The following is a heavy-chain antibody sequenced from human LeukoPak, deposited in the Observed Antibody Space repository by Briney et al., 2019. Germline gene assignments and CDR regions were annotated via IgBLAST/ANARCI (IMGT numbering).Heavy chain of an antibody. CDR1: GYTFTIYD. CDR3: AREGYYDSSASPSHFDY. J-gene: IGHJ4*02. V-gene: IGHV1-8*01. D-gene: IGHD3-22*01. Sequence: ASVKVSCKASGYTFTIYDINWVRQAPGQGLEWVGWMNPNNGGTVYAQKFQGRVTMTRDTSISTAYMELSRLRSDDTAVYYCAREGYYDSSASPSHFDYWGQGTLVTVSS. CDR2: MNPNNGGT.